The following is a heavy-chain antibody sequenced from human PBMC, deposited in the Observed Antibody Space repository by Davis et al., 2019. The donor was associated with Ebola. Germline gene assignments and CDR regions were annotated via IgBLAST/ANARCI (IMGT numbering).Heavy chain of an antibody. V-gene: IGHV1-46*01. CDR2: INPSGGST. D-gene: IGHD4-23*01. CDR1: GYTFTSYY. Sequence: ASVKVSCKASGYTFTSYYMHWVRQAPGQGLEWMGIINPSGGSTSYAQKFQGRVTMTRDTSISTAYMELSRLRSDDTAVYYCARDQAYGGTPYYFDYWGQGTLVTVSS. CDR3: ARDQAYGGTPYYFDY. J-gene: IGHJ4*02.